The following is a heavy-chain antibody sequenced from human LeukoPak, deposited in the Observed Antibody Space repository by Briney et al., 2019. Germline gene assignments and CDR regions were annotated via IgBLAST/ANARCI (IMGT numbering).Heavy chain of an antibody. J-gene: IGHJ5*02. V-gene: IGHV1-18*01. D-gene: IGHD6-6*01. CDR2: ISAYNGNT. Sequence: ASVKVSCKASGYTFTSYGISWVRQAPGQGLEWMGWISAYNGNTNYAQKLQGRVTMTTDTSTSTAYMELRSLRSDDTAVYYCARESRIAARPVWFDPWGQGTLVTVSS. CDR1: GYTFTSYG. CDR3: ARESRIAARPVWFDP.